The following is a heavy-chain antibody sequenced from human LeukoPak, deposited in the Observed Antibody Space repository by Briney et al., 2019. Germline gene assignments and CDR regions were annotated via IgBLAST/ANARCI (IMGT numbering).Heavy chain of an antibody. CDR3: ARDFTVATPSFDH. V-gene: IGHV1-2*02. CDR2: INPNSGGT. CDR1: GYTFTGYY. Sequence: ASVKVSCKASGYTFTGYYMHWVRQAPGQGLEWMGWINPNSGGTNYAQKFQGRVTMTRDTSISTAYMELSRLRSDDTAVYYCARDFTVATPSFDHWGQGTLVTVSS. D-gene: IGHD4-17*01. J-gene: IGHJ4*02.